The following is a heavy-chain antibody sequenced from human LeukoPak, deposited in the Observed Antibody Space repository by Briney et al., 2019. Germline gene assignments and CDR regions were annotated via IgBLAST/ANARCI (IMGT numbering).Heavy chain of an antibody. J-gene: IGHJ4*02. CDR1: GGSISSSSYY. Sequence: SETLSLTCTVSGGSISSSSYYWGWIRQPPGKGLEWFGSIYYSGSTYYNPSLKSRVTISVDTSKNQFSLKLSSVTAADTAVYYCARHDRVRGYSYGHTDYWGQGTLVTVSS. V-gene: IGHV4-39*01. CDR3: ARHDRVRGYSYGHTDY. CDR2: IYYSGST. D-gene: IGHD5-18*01.